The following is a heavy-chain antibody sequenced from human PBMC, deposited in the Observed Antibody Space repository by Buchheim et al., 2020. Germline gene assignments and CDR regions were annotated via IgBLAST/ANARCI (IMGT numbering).Heavy chain of an antibody. Sequence: EVQLVESGGGLVQPGGSLRLSCAASGFTFSSYEMNWVRQAPGKGLEWVSYISSSGSTIYYADSVKGRFTISRDNAKKSRYLQMNSLRAEDTAVYYCARGDTYCTNGVCYRGADYWGQGTL. D-gene: IGHD2-8*01. CDR3: ARGDTYCTNGVCYRGADY. CDR2: ISSSGSTI. CDR1: GFTFSSYE. J-gene: IGHJ4*02. V-gene: IGHV3-48*03.